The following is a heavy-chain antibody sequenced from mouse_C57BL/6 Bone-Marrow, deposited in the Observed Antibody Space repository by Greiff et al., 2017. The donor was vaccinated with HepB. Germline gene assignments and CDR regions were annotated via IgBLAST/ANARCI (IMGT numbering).Heavy chain of an antibody. Sequence: KQSGAELVRPGASVKLSCTASGFNIKDYYMHWVKQRPEQGLEWIGRIDPEDGDTEYAPKFQGKATMTADTSSNTAYLQLSSLTSEDTAVYYCTFYYGSSTPYWYFDVWGTGTTVTVSS. CDR3: TFYYGSSTPYWYFDV. J-gene: IGHJ1*03. V-gene: IGHV14-1*01. CDR2: IDPEDGDT. CDR1: GFNIKDYY. D-gene: IGHD1-1*01.